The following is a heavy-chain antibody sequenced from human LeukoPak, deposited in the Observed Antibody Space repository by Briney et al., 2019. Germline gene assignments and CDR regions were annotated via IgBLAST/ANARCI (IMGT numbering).Heavy chain of an antibody. D-gene: IGHD3-10*01. CDR2: IYPGDSDI. Sequence: GESLKISCKASGYTFTSYYIGWVRQIPGKGLEWMANIYPGDSDITYSPSFQGQVSISADKPTSTAYLQWSSLKASDTAIYYCARRDMVRGLDYWGQGTLVTVSS. V-gene: IGHV5-51*01. J-gene: IGHJ4*02. CDR1: GYTFTSYY. CDR3: ARRDMVRGLDY.